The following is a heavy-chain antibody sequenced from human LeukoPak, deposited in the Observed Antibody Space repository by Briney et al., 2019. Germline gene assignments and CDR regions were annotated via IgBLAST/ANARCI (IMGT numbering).Heavy chain of an antibody. CDR1: GFTFSSYS. J-gene: IGHJ4*02. CDR3: ASLPYDSSGYYYY. D-gene: IGHD3-22*01. Sequence: MAGGPLRLSCAASGFTFSSYSMNWVRQAPGKGLEWVSSISSSSSYIYYADSVKGRFTISRDNAKNSLYLQMNSLRAEDTAVYYCASLPYDSSGYYYYWGQGTLVTVSS. V-gene: IGHV3-21*01. CDR2: ISSSSSYI.